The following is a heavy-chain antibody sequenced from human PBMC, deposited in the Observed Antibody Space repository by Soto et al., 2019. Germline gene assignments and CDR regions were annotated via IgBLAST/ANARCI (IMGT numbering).Heavy chain of an antibody. CDR2: IYYSGST. V-gene: IGHV4-39*01. CDR3: ASRHSGSGWYEDYYYGMDV. CDR1: GGSISSSSYY. J-gene: IGHJ6*02. Sequence: QLQLQESGPGLVKPSETLSLTCTVSGGSISSSSYYWGWIRQPPGKGLEWIGSIYYSGSTYYNPSLKGRVTLSVDTSKNQFSLKLSSVTAADTAVYYCASRHSGSGWYEDYYYGMDVWGQGTTVTVSS. D-gene: IGHD6-19*01.